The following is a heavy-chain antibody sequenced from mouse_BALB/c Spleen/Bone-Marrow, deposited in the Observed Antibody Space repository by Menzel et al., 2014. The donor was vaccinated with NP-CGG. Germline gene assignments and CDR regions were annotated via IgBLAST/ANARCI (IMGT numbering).Heavy chain of an antibody. CDR1: GFNIKDTY. CDR3: ADSYYYAGRYFDY. J-gene: IGHJ2*01. D-gene: IGHD1-1*01. CDR2: IDPANGNT. Sequence: VQLQQSGAEPVKPGAAVQLSCTASGFNIKDTYIHWVKQRPEQGLEWIGRIDPANGNTEYDPKFQGKATITTDTFYNTDYLQLSSLTSEDTAVYYCADSYYYAGRYFDYWGQGTTLTVSS. V-gene: IGHV14-3*02.